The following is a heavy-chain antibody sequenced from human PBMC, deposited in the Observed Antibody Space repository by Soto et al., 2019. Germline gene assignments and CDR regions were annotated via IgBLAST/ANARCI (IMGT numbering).Heavy chain of an antibody. V-gene: IGHV3-48*02. CDR1: GFTFTSYS. D-gene: IGHD2-21*01. Sequence: GGSRRLCCATSGFTFTSYSINWVRHAPGRGLEWLSYISSSSNTRFYADSVKGRFTISRDSYKSSLYLQLTSLRDDDTALYFCARGLGWRRAPSAFWGQRSPVTVSS. J-gene: IGHJ4*02. CDR3: ARGLGWRRAPSAF. CDR2: ISSSSNTR.